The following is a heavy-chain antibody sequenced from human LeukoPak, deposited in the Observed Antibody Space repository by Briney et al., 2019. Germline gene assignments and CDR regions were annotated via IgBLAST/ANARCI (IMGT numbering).Heavy chain of an antibody. J-gene: IGHJ4*02. CDR1: GYTFTDYY. CDR3: ARGAAGFDY. V-gene: IGHV1-2*02. D-gene: IGHD6-13*01. CDR2: INPNSGGT. Sequence: ASAKVSCKTSGYTFTDYYMHWVRQAPGQGLEWMGWINPNSGGTEYAQRFQGRVTMTRDTSITTAYMELSRLRSDDTAVYFCARGAAGFDYWGQGTLVTVSS.